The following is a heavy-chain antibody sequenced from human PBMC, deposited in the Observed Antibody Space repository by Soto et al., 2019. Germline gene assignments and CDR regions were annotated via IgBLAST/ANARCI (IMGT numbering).Heavy chain of an antibody. CDR1: GHTFTNYG. CDR3: ARNRYCSGDYWQREGAIDV. CDR2: ISAYSGNT. D-gene: IGHD2-15*01. Sequence: QIQLVQSGAEVKTPGASVKVSCKASGHTFTNYGISWVRQAPGQGLEWMGWISAYSGNTNYAQKFQAGVTVTTDTSTSTAYVELKSLRCDDTAVYYCARNRYCSGDYWQREGAIDVWGQGTMVTVSS. V-gene: IGHV1-18*01. J-gene: IGHJ3*01.